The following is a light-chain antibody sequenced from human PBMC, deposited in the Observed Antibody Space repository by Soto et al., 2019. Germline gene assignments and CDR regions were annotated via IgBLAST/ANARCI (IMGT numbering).Light chain of an antibody. J-gene: IGKJ5*01. Sequence: DIQMTQSPSSLSSSVGDVFTISCRSSHTIDNSLNWYQQKPGKVPNLLIYAASSLQSGVPSRFSGSGSGTDFTLTISGLQPEDFASYYCQQSYNTSPITFGQGTRLEIK. CDR3: QQSYNTSPIT. V-gene: IGKV1-39*01. CDR2: AAS. CDR1: HTIDNS.